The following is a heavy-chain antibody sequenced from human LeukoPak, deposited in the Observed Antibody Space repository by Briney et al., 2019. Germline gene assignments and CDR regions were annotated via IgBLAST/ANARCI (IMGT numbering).Heavy chain of an antibody. J-gene: IGHJ4*02. CDR1: GYSFTGYY. Sequence: GASVKVSCKASGYSFTGYYIHWVRQAPGQGLEWMGWISAYNGNTNYAQKLQGRVTMTTDTSTSTAYMELRSLRSDDTAVYYCARWVDFWSGPGEYYFDYWGQGTLVTVSS. V-gene: IGHV1-18*04. CDR2: ISAYNGNT. CDR3: ARWVDFWSGPGEYYFDY. D-gene: IGHD3-3*01.